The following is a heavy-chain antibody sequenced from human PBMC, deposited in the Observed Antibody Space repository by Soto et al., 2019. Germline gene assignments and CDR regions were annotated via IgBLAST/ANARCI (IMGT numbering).Heavy chain of an antibody. CDR2: ISSSGSTI. D-gene: IGHD5-12*01. V-gene: IGHV3-11*01. J-gene: IGHJ3*02. CDR3: ATIVATIKGAFDI. Sequence: GGSLRLSCAASGFTFSDYYMSWIRQAPGKGLEWVSYISSSGSTIYYADSVKGRFTISRDNAKNSLYLQMNSLRAEDTAVYYCATIVATIKGAFDIWGQGTMVTVSS. CDR1: GFTFSDYY.